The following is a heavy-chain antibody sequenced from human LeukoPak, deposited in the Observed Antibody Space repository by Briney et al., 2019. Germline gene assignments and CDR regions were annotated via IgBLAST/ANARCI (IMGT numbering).Heavy chain of an antibody. CDR2: IYYSGSS. D-gene: IGHD6-13*01. J-gene: IGHJ4*02. CDR1: GVSISTYH. V-gene: IGHV4-59*12. CDR3: ARDHSSSWYYFDY. Sequence: PSETLSLTCTVSGVSISTYHWSWIRQPPGRGLEWIGYIYYSGSSNYNPSLKTRVTISLDTSKNQFSLQLNSVTPEDTAVYYCARDHSSSWYYFDYWGQGTLVTVSS.